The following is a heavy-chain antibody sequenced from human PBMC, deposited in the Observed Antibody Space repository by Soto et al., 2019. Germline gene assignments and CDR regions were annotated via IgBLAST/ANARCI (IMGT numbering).Heavy chain of an antibody. V-gene: IGHV4-34*01. CDR3: ARESHDILTGPPWVWYFDL. J-gene: IGHJ2*01. CDR2: INDRETI. Sequence: QVQLQQWGAGPLRPLETLSLTCGVSGGSFSGYYWAWIRQSPGKGLEWIGEINDRETINYNPSLKSRVSISVDTSKNHYSLNLRSVTAADTAVYYGARESHDILTGPPWVWYFDLWGRGTLVTVSS. CDR1: GGSFSGYY. D-gene: IGHD3-9*01.